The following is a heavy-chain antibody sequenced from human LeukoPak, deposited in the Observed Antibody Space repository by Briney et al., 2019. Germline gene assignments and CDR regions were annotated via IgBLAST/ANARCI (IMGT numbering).Heavy chain of an antibody. V-gene: IGHV4-34*01. D-gene: IGHD6-19*01. CDR2: INHSGST. Sequence: KASETLSLTCAVYGGSFSGYYWSWIRQPPGKGLEWIGEINHSGSTNYNPSLKSRVTISVDTSKNQFSLKLSSVTAADTAVYYCARMAVAGKGLLDYWGQGTLVTVSS. J-gene: IGHJ4*02. CDR3: ARMAVAGKGLLDY. CDR1: GGSFSGYY.